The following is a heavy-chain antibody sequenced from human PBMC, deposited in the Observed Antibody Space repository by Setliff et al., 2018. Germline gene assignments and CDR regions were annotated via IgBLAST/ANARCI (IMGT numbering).Heavy chain of an antibody. CDR3: ARGGKILEWLYAHDY. CDR1: GGSISSGSYY. CDR2: IYYSGST. J-gene: IGHJ4*02. D-gene: IGHD3-3*01. V-gene: IGHV4-61*10. Sequence: SETLSLTCTVPGGSISSGSYYWSWIRQPAGKGLEWIGYIYYSGSTYYNPSLKSRVTISVDTSKNQFSLKLSSVTAADTAVYYCARGGKILEWLYAHDYWGQGTLVTVSS.